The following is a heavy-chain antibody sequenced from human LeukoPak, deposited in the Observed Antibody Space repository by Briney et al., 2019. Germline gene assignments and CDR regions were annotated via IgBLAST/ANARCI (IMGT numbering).Heavy chain of an antibody. J-gene: IGHJ4*02. V-gene: IGHV3-7*01. CDR2: IKQDGSEK. CDR3: AREGVEMATTDYFDY. Sequence: GGSLRLSCAASGFTFSSYWVSWVRQAPGKGLEWVANIKQDGSEKYYVDSVKGRFTISRDNAKNSLYLQMNSLRAEDTAVYYCAREGVEMATTDYFDYWGQGTLVTVSS. CDR1: GFTFSSYW. D-gene: IGHD5-24*01.